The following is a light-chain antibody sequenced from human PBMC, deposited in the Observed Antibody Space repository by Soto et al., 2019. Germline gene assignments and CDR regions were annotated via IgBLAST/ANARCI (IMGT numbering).Light chain of an antibody. CDR3: CSYASNKHIL. Sequence: QSVLTQPASVSGSPGQSITISCTGTSSDVGSYNLVSWYQHHPRKAPKLLIYEGSKRPSGVSNRFSANKSGNTASPTIWGHQDDDDDDYYCCSYASNKHILFGSGTKVTVL. J-gene: IGLJ1*01. CDR1: SSDVGSYNL. CDR2: EGS. V-gene: IGLV2-23*01.